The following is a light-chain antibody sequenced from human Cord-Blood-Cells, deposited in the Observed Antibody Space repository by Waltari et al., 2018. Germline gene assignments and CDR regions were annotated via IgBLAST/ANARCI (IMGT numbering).Light chain of an antibody. Sequence: QSALTQPASVSGSPGQSITISCPGTSSDVGGSNYVSWYQQHPGKAPKLMIYDVSTRPSGFSSRFSGSKAGNTASLTISGLQAEDEADYYCSSYTSSSTWVFGGGTKLTVL. V-gene: IGLV2-14*03. J-gene: IGLJ3*02. CDR2: DVS. CDR3: SSYTSSSTWV. CDR1: SSDVGGSNY.